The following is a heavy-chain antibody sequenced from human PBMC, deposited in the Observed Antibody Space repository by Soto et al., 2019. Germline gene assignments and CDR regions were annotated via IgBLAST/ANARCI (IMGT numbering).Heavy chain of an antibody. Sequence: SETLSLTCTVSGGSISSYYWSWIRQPPGKGLEWIGYIYYSGSTNYNPSLKSRVTISVDTSKNQFSLKLSSVTAADTAVYYCARARGYSYGDFDYWGQGTLIT. CDR3: ARARGYSYGDFDY. V-gene: IGHV4-59*01. J-gene: IGHJ4*02. CDR2: IYYSGST. D-gene: IGHD5-18*01. CDR1: GGSISSYY.